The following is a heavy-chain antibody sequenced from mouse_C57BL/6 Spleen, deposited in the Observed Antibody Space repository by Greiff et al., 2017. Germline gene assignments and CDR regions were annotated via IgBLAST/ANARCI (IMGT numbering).Heavy chain of an antibody. CDR1: GFTFSDYG. D-gene: IGHD1-1*01. V-gene: IGHV5-17*01. CDR2: ISSGSSTI. CDR3: ARDYYYGSSYGYFDV. Sequence: EVQLVESGGGLVKPGGSLKLSCAASGFTFSDYGMHWVRQAPEKGLEWVAYISSGSSTIYYADTVKGRFTISRDNAKNTLFLQMTSLRSEDTAMYYCARDYYYGSSYGYFDVWGTGTTVTVSS. J-gene: IGHJ1*03.